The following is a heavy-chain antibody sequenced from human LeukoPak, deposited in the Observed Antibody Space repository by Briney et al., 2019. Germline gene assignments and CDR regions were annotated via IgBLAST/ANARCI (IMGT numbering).Heavy chain of an antibody. J-gene: IGHJ6*03. Sequence: PSETLSLTCTVSGGPISSYYWNWIRQPPGKGLEWIGYIYYSGSTNYNPSLKSRVTISVDTSKNQFSLKLSSVTAADTAVYYCARRGYYYYMDVWGKGTTVTISS. CDR3: ARRGYYYYMDV. V-gene: IGHV4-59*12. D-gene: IGHD3-10*01. CDR2: IYYSGST. CDR1: GGPISSYY.